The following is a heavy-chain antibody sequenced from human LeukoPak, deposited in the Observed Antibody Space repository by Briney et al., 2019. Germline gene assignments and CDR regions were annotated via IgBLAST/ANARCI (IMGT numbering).Heavy chain of an antibody. Sequence: SETLSLTCTVSGGPISGGGYYWSWIRQHPGKGLEWIGYIYYSGSTYYNPSLKSRITISVDTSKNQFSLKLSSVTAADTAVYYCARYVATISNWFDPWGQGTLVTVSS. V-gene: IGHV4-31*03. CDR2: IYYSGST. D-gene: IGHD5-12*01. CDR1: GGPISGGGYY. CDR3: ARYVATISNWFDP. J-gene: IGHJ5*02.